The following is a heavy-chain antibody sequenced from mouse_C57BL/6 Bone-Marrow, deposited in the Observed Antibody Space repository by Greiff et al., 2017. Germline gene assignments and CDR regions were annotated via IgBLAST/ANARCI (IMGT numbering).Heavy chain of an antibody. Sequence: VQLQQPGAELVKPGASVKMSCKASGYTFTSYWITWVKQRPGQGLEWIGDIYPGRGSTNYNQKFKGKATLTVDQSSSTAYMQLNSLTSEDSAVYYWARGYDYDYAMDYWGQGTSVTGSS. V-gene: IGHV1-55*01. CDR2: IYPGRGST. CDR3: ARGYDYDYAMDY. D-gene: IGHD2-4*01. J-gene: IGHJ4*01. CDR1: GYTFTSYW.